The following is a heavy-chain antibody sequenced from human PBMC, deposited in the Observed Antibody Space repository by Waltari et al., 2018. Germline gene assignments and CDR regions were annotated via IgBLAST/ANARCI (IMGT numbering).Heavy chain of an antibody. V-gene: IGHV1-69*04. D-gene: IGHD4-17*01. Sequence: QVQLVQSGAEVKKPGSSVKVSCRTSGGTFRNYAVNWVRQAPGQGLEWMGGFVPGLGITNHAQKFRGRVTITADASTTTAHMELTSLSSEDTAMYYCVRDPRDYGDSNDAFDMWDQVTILIVSS. CDR1: GGTFRNYA. CDR2: FVPGLGIT. CDR3: VRDPRDYGDSNDAFDM. J-gene: IGHJ3*02.